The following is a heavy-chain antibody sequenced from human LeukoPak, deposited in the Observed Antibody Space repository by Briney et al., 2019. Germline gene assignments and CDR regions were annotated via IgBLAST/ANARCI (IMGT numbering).Heavy chain of an antibody. D-gene: IGHD3-10*01. Sequence: SETLCLTCTVSGGSISSYYWSWIRQPPGKGLEWIGYIYYSGSTNYNPSLRSRVTISVDTSKNQFSLKLSSVTAADTAVYYCARDGITMVRGSWDVWGPGNTVTVSS. V-gene: IGHV4-59*01. CDR1: GGSISSYY. CDR3: ARDGITMVRGSWDV. CDR2: IYYSGST. J-gene: IGHJ6*02.